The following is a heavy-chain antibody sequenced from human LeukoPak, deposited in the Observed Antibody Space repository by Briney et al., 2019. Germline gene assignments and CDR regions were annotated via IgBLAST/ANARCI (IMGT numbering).Heavy chain of an antibody. CDR2: INTNTGNP. D-gene: IGHD6-19*01. CDR1: GCTFTSYA. J-gene: IGHJ4*02. CDR3: AVGVLRPARSRHSSGVDY. V-gene: IGHV7-4-1*02. Sequence: ASVKVSCKASGCTFTSYAMNWVRQAPGQGLEWMGWINTNTGNPTYAQGFTGRFVFSLDTSVSTAYLQISSLKAEDTAVYYCAVGVLRPARSRHSSGVDYWGQGTLVTVSS.